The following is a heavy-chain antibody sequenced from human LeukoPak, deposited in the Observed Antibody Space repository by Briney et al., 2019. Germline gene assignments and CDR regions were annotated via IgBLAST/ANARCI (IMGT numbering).Heavy chain of an antibody. D-gene: IGHD2-8*02. V-gene: IGHV3-74*01. CDR3: ARDPTVLDAFDI. CDR2: INSAGSST. Sequence: PGGSLRLSCAASGFAFSSYWMHWVRQAPGKGLVWVSRINSAGSSTSYADSVKGRFTISRDNAKNTLYLQMNSLRAEDTAVYYCARDPTVLDAFDIWGQGTMVTVSS. CDR1: GFAFSSYW. J-gene: IGHJ3*02.